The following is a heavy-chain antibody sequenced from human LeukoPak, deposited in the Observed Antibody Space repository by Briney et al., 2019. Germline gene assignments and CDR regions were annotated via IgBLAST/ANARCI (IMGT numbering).Heavy chain of an antibody. D-gene: IGHD4-17*01. CDR2: ISSSSSYI. CDR3: ARFDYGDYFDY. V-gene: IGHV3-21*01. CDR1: GFTFSSYS. J-gene: IGHJ4*02. Sequence: GGSLRLSCAASGFTFSSYSMNWVRQAPGKGLEWVSSISSSSSYIYYADSVKGRFTISRDNAKYTLYLQMNSLRAEGTAVYYCARFDYGDYFDYWGQGTLVTVSS.